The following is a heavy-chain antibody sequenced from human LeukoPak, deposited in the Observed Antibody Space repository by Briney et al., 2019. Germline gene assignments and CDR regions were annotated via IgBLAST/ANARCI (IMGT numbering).Heavy chain of an antibody. D-gene: IGHD3-22*01. J-gene: IGHJ4*02. CDR3: ARDPSFYDSSGSFDY. CDR1: GFTFSSYW. CDR2: NNSDGSST. V-gene: IGHV3-74*01. Sequence: PGGSLRLSCAASGFTFSSYWMHWVRQAPGKGLVWVSRNNSDGSSTSYADSVKGRFTISRDNAKNTLYLQMNSLRAEDTAVYYCARDPSFYDSSGSFDYWGQGTLVTVSS.